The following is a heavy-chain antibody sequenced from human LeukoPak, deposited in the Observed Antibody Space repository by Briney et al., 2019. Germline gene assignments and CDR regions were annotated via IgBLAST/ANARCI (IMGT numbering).Heavy chain of an antibody. CDR3: AREISGSYYYYGMDV. CDR1: GFTVSSNY. D-gene: IGHD3-10*01. V-gene: IGHV3-53*01. J-gene: IGHJ6*02. Sequence: GGSLRLSCAASGFTVSSNYMSWVRQAPGKGLEWVSVIYSGGSTYYADSVKGRFTISRDNSKNTLYLQMNSLRAEDTAVYYCAREISGSYYYYGMDVWGQGTTVTVSS. CDR2: IYSGGST.